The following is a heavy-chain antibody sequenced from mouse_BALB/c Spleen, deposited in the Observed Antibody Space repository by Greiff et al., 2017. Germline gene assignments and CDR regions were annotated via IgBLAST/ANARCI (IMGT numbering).Heavy chain of an antibody. V-gene: IGHV5-17*02. D-gene: IGHD1-3*01. CDR2: ISSGSSTI. CDR3: ARSWGKGGGYYAMDY. Sequence: EVKLVESGGGLVKPGGSRKLSCAASGFTFSSFGMHWVRQAPEKGLEWVAYISSGSSTIYYADTVKGRFTISRDNPKNTLFLQMTSLRSEDTAMYYCARSWGKGGGYYAMDYWGQGTSVTVSS. J-gene: IGHJ4*01. CDR1: GFTFSSFG.